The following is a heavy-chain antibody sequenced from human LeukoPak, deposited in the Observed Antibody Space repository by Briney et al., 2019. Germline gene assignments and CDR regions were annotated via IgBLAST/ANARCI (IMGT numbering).Heavy chain of an antibody. CDR3: AXSXXSTMFXXY. CDR1: GGSISPYY. D-gene: IGHD3-10*02. J-gene: IGHJ4*02. V-gene: IGHV4-59*01. CDR2: IYYSGNT. Sequence: SETLSLTCTVSGGSISPYYWSWIRQPPGKGLEWLGYIYYSGNTEYKPSLKSRVAMSVDTSKNQFSLRLSSVTAADTAVYYCAXSXXSTMFXXYWGQGTLXXXXS.